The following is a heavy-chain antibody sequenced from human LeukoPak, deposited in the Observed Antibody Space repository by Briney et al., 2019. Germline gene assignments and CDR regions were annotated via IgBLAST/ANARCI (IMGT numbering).Heavy chain of an antibody. CDR2: VYGGNTS. CDR1: GFTVSTNY. J-gene: IGHJ4*02. Sequence: PGGSLRLSCAASGFTVSTNYMSWVRQAPGKGLEWVSVVYGGNTSCYADSVKGRFTISRDTSKNTVHLQMNSLRTEDTAVYYCARAYGSNSNDYWGQGTLVTVSS. V-gene: IGHV3-66*02. CDR3: ARAYGSNSNDY. D-gene: IGHD6-13*01.